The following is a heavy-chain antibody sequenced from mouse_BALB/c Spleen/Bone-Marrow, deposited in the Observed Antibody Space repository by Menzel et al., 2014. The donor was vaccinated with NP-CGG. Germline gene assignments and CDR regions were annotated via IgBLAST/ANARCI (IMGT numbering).Heavy chain of an antibody. D-gene: IGHD4-1*01. CDR3: ARSGASSAMDY. CDR1: GFTFSSFG. V-gene: IGHV5-17*02. CDR2: ISSGSSTI. Sequence: EVNLVESGGGLVRPGGSRKLSCAASGFTFSSFGMHWVRQAPEKGLEWVAYISSGSSTIYYADTVKGRFTISRDNPKNTLFLQMTSLRSEDTATYYCARSGASSAMDYWGQGTSVTVSS. J-gene: IGHJ4*01.